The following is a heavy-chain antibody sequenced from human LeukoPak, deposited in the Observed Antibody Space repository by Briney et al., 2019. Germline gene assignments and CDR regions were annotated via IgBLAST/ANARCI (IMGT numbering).Heavy chain of an antibody. CDR3: ARDMGGSSSSIPKNNWFDP. J-gene: IGHJ5*02. CDR1: GGSISSSNW. CDR2: IYHSGST. Sequence: SETLSLTCAVSGGSISSSNWWSWVRQPPGKGLEWIGEIYHSGSTNYNPSLKSRVTISVDTSKNQFSLKLSSVTAADTAVYYCARDMGGSSSSIPKNNWFDPWGQGTLVTVSS. V-gene: IGHV4-4*02. D-gene: IGHD6-6*01.